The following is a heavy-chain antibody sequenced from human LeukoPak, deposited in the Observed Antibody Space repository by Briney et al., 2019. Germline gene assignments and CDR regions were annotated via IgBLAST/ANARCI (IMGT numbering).Heavy chain of an antibody. CDR1: GGTFSSYA. CDR2: IIPIFGTA. D-gene: IGHD6-13*01. V-gene: IGHV1-69*13. J-gene: IGHJ3*02. CDR3: ARVQRGSSSSTGALDI. Sequence: ASVKVSCKASGGTFSSYAISWVRQAPGQGLEWMGGIIPIFGTANYAQKFQGRVTITADESTSTAYMELSSLRSEDTAVYYCARVQRGSSSSTGALDIWGQGTMATVSS.